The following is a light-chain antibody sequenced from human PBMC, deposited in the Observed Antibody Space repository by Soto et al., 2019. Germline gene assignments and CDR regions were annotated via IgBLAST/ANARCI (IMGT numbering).Light chain of an antibody. J-gene: IGLJ2*01. Sequence: QSVLTQPPSVSGAPGQRVTISCTGGASNIGANYDVHWYQQHPGEVPKLLIYEVTYRPSGVSARFSGSKSGSTASLTISGLQAEDEADYFCSSYSTTTTLHVLFGGGTKLTVL. V-gene: IGLV2-14*01. CDR3: SSYSTTTTLHVL. CDR1: ASNIGANYD. CDR2: EVT.